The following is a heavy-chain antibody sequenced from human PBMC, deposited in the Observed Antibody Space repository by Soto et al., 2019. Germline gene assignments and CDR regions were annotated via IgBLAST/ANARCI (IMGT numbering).Heavy chain of an antibody. D-gene: IGHD3-10*01. Sequence: ASVKVSCKASGYTFSIYGINWVRQAPGQGLEWMGWTRPNNGNTKYAQNLQGRVTMTTDTSTSTAYMELRSLRPDDTAVYYCVRDLDGSGSYYADYWGQGTLVTVSS. V-gene: IGHV1-18*01. J-gene: IGHJ4*02. CDR2: TRPNNGNT. CDR3: VRDLDGSGSYYADY. CDR1: GYTFSIYG.